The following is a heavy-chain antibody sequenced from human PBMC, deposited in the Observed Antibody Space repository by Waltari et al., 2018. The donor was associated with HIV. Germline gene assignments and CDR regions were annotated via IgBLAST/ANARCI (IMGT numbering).Heavy chain of an antibody. CDR3: ARVAAARQVDF. J-gene: IGHJ4*02. Sequence: QVQLVQSGGEVRKPGASVKVSCKTSGYTCTNFGLSWVRQAPGQGLEWMGWIYSGNANYAQKLQGRVTMTTDTSTSTAYMELRNLRSDDTAMYYCARVAAARQVDFWGQGTLVAVSS. D-gene: IGHD6-13*01. CDR2: IYSGNA. CDR1: GYTCTNFG. V-gene: IGHV1-18*01.